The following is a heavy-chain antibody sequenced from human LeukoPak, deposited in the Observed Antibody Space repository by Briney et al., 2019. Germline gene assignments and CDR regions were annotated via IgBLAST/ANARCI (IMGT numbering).Heavy chain of an antibody. V-gene: IGHV3-21*01. CDR2: ISSSSSYI. Sequence: GGSLRLSCAASGFTISSYSMNWVRQAPGKGLEWASSISSSSSYIYYADSVKGRFTISRDNAKNSLYLQMNSLRAEDTAVYYCARGVAATYFDYWGQGTLVTVSS. CDR3: ARGVAATYFDY. J-gene: IGHJ4*02. CDR1: GFTISSYS. D-gene: IGHD2-15*01.